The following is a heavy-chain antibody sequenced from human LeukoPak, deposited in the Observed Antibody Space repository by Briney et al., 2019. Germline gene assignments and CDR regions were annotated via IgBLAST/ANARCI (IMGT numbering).Heavy chain of an antibody. Sequence: PSETLSLTCTVSGGSISSSSYYWGWIRQPPGKGLEWIGSIYYSGSTYYNPSLKSRVTISVDTSENQFSLKLSSVTAADTAVYYCARNHVGAFDIWGQGTMVTVSS. D-gene: IGHD1-14*01. V-gene: IGHV4-39*01. CDR1: GGSISSSSYY. J-gene: IGHJ3*02. CDR3: ARNHVGAFDI. CDR2: IYYSGST.